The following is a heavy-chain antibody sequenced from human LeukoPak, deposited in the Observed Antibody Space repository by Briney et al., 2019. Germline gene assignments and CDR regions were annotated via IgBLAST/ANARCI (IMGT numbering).Heavy chain of an antibody. V-gene: IGHV4-38-2*02. Sequence: SETLSLTCKVSGYPIGLDYYWVWIRQAPGRGLQWIGGFHRGRIQYNSALKSRVTISIDSSKNQFSLRMWPVTAADTAFYFCARAPSSYESGNGYPNLGWLDPWGQGALDTVSS. D-gene: IGHD5-24*01. CDR2: FHRGRI. CDR3: ARAPSSYESGNGYPNLGWLDP. J-gene: IGHJ5*02. CDR1: GYPIGLDYY.